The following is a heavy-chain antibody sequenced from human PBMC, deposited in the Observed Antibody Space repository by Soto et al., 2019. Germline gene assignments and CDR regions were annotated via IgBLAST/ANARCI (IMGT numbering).Heavy chain of an antibody. Sequence: GSLRLSCAASAFTFSNYAMAWVRQAPGKGLEWVSSIGNYGGDISYADSVKGRFTISRDNAKNSLYLQMNSLRAADTAVYFCARDLGYYDSDGYLDYWGQGTLVTVSS. CDR1: AFTFSNYA. CDR3: ARDLGYYDSDGYLDY. V-gene: IGHV3-21*04. CDR2: IGNYGGDI. D-gene: IGHD3-22*01. J-gene: IGHJ4*02.